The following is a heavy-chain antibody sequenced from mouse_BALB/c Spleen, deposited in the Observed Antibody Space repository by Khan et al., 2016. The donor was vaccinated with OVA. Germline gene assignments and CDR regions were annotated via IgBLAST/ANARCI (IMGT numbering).Heavy chain of an antibody. V-gene: IGHV1S41*01. CDR1: GYTFTSYW. D-gene: IGHD1-1*01. J-gene: IGHJ4*01. Sequence: DLVKPGASVKLSCKASGYTFTSYWINWIKQRPGQGLEWIGRISPGSGTPYYNEMFKGTATLTVDTSSSTAYIQLSCLSSEASAVYFCARENYFGSSHYAMDYWGQGTSVTASS. CDR3: ARENYFGSSHYAMDY. CDR2: ISPGSGTP.